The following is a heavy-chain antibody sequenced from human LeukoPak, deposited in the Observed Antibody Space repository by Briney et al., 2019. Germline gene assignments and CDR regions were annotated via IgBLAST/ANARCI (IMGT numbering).Heavy chain of an antibody. CDR2: INPNSGGT. D-gene: IGHD2-2*01. J-gene: IGHJ5*02. Sequence: WASVKVSCKASGYTFTGYYMHWVRQAPGQGLEWMGWINPNSGGTNYAQKFQGRVTMTRDTSISTAYMELSRLRSDDTAVYYCARDQAGVVVPDPTNWFDPWGQGTLVTVSS. V-gene: IGHV1-2*02. CDR1: GYTFTGYY. CDR3: ARDQAGVVVPDPTNWFDP.